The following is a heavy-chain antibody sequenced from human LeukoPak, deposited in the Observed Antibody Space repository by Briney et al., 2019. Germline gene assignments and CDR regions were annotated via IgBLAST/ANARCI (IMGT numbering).Heavy chain of an antibody. V-gene: IGHV1-46*01. CDR3: AREKYYYGSGSYYHEPKWYNWFDP. CDR1: GYTFSSYY. D-gene: IGHD3-10*01. J-gene: IGHJ5*02. Sequence: ASVKVSCKASGYTFSSYYMHWVRQAPGQGLEWMGIINPSGGSTSYAQKFQGRVTMTRDTSTSTVYMELSSLRSDDTAVYYCAREKYYYGSGSYYHEPKWYNWFDPWGQGTLVTVSS. CDR2: INPSGGST.